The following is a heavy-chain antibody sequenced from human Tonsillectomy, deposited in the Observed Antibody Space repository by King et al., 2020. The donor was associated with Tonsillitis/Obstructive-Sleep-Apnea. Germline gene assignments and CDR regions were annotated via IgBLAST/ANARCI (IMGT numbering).Heavy chain of an antibody. CDR2: LNPIDSIT. CDR1: GYTFTRYY. J-gene: IGHJ4*02. CDR3: ARDDVVGRYFDF. D-gene: IGHD1-26*01. V-gene: IGHV1-46*01. Sequence: QLVQSGAEVWKPGASVKVSCKASGYTFTRYYIHWIRQAPGQGLEWMGILNPIDSITTYAQQCKGRVAMTRDTSTSTVYRELSSLRSEDTAVYYCARDDVVGRYFDFWGPGTLVTVSS.